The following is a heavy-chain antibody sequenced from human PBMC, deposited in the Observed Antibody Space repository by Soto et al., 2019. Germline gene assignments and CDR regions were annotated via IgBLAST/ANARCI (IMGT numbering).Heavy chain of an antibody. Sequence: GGSLRLSCEASGFSFSSHWMSWVRQAPGKGLQWVANIKKDGGDNYYVDSVKGRFTISRDNAKNSLYLQMNSLRADDTAVYFCARGQGGYYDILTGSYGMDVWGQGTSVTVSS. CDR1: GFSFSSHW. D-gene: IGHD3-9*01. CDR2: IKKDGGDN. V-gene: IGHV3-7*05. CDR3: ARGQGGYYDILTGSYGMDV. J-gene: IGHJ6*02.